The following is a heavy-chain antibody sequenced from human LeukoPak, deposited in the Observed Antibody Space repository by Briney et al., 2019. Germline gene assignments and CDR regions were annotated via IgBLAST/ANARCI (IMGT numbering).Heavy chain of an antibody. Sequence: PSETLSLTCTVSGGSISNYYWSWLRQPPGKGLEWIGDIYYSGSTNYNPSLKSRVTISVDTSKKQFSLKLSSVPDADAAVYYCARWGFDLGGSDYWGQGTLVTVSS. D-gene: IGHD3-16*01. CDR2: IYYSGST. V-gene: IGHV4-59*08. CDR1: GGSISNYY. CDR3: ARWGFDLGGSDY. J-gene: IGHJ4*02.